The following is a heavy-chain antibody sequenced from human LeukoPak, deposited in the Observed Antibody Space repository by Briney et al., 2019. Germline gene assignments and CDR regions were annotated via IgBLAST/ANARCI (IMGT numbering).Heavy chain of an antibody. CDR1: GSTFNNYA. Sequence: GGSLRLSCAASGSTFNNYAMSWVRQAPGKGLEWVSAISGSGDSTYYADSVKGRFAISRDNSKNTLYLQMNSLRAEDTAVYYCAKDFYYDSSGLTPDYWGQGTLVTVSS. CDR3: AKDFYYDSSGLTPDY. CDR2: ISGSGDST. V-gene: IGHV3-23*01. J-gene: IGHJ4*02. D-gene: IGHD3-22*01.